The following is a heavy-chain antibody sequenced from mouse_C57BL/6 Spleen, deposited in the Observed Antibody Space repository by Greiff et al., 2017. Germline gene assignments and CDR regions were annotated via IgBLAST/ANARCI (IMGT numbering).Heavy chain of an antibody. CDR3: ANYYGSSYFSYAMDY. CDR2: INPNNGGT. J-gene: IGHJ4*01. V-gene: IGHV1-26*01. CDR1: GYTFTDYY. D-gene: IGHD1-1*01. Sequence: VQLQQSGPELVKPGASVKISCKASGYTFTDYYMNWVKQSHGKSLEWIGDINPNNGGTSYNQKFKGKATLTVDKSSSTAYMELRSLTSEDSAVYYCANYYGSSYFSYAMDYWGQGTSVTVSS.